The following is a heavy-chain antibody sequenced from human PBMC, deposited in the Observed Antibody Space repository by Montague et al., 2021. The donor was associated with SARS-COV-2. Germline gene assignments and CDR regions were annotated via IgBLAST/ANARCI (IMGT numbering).Heavy chain of an antibody. D-gene: IGHD2-21*02. CDR1: GASISRSDYY. CDR3: ARLLPDGTVVATDIPFDS. Sequence: SETLSLTCNVSGASISRSDYYWSLIRQPPGKVLELIGSIHYIGNTYYNPSLGSRVTISVDTSENQFSLKLRSVIAADTAVHYCARLLPDGTVVATDIPFDSWGQGTLVTVSS. J-gene: IGHJ4*02. V-gene: IGHV4-39*01. CDR2: IHYIGNT.